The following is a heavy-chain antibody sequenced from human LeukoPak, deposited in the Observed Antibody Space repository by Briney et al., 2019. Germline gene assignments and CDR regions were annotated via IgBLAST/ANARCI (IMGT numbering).Heavy chain of an antibody. CDR3: AREVLVLRFLEWFHDAFDI. CDR1: GYTFTGYY. J-gene: IGHJ3*02. D-gene: IGHD3-3*01. Sequence: ASVKVSCKASGYTFTGYYMHWVRQAPGQGLEWMGWINPNSGGTNYAQKFQGRVAMTRDTSISTAYMELSRLRSDDTAVYYCAREVLVLRFLEWFHDAFDIWGQGTMVTVSS. V-gene: IGHV1-2*02. CDR2: INPNSGGT.